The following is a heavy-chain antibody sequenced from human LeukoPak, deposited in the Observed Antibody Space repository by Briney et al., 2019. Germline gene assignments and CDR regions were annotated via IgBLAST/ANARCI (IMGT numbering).Heavy chain of an antibody. V-gene: IGHV4-4*07. J-gene: IGHJ4*02. CDR1: GGSISSYY. CDR2: IYTSGST. Sequence: SETLSLTCTVSGGSISSYYWSWIRQPAGKGLEWIGRIYTSGSTYYNPSLKSRVTISVDTSKNQFSLKLSSVTAADTAVYYCAREHYYDSPPDYFDYWGQGTLVTVSS. CDR3: AREHYYDSPPDYFDY. D-gene: IGHD3-22*01.